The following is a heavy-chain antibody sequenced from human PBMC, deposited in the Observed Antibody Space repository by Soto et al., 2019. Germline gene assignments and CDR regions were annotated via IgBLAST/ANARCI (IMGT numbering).Heavy chain of an antibody. J-gene: IGHJ4*02. V-gene: IGHV1-18*01. CDR3: ARGYDWNYAFEI. CDR2: ISGSNGNT. CDR1: GYTFTSYG. Sequence: QVQLVQSGTEVKQPGASVKVSCKATGYTFTSYGITWVRQAPRQGLEWIAWISGSNGNTNFAQRFQGRVTMTIDTFTSTADMELRSLRSDDTAVYYCARGYDWNYAFEIWGQGTLVTVSS. D-gene: IGHD1-7*01.